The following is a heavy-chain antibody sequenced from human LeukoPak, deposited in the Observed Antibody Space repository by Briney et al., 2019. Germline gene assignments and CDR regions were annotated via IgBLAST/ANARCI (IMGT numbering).Heavy chain of an antibody. CDR3: ARGYCSGWYAFDI. J-gene: IGHJ3*02. V-gene: IGHV4-59*01. Sequence: SETLSLTCTVSGGSISSYYWSWIRQTPGKGLEWIGYIYYSGSTSYNPSLKSRVTISVDTSKNQFSLKLTSVTAADTAVYYCARGYCSGWYAFDIWGQGTMVTVSS. CDR2: IYYSGST. D-gene: IGHD6-19*01. CDR1: GGSISSYY.